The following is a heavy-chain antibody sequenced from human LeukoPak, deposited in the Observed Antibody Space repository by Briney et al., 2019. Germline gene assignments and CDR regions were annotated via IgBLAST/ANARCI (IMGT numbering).Heavy chain of an antibody. V-gene: IGHV1-2*06. J-gene: IGHJ4*02. CDR2: INPNSGGT. CDR1: GYTFTGYY. D-gene: IGHD4-17*01. CDR3: ARSRKSYGDYVD. Sequence: ASVKVSCKASGYTFTGYYMHWVRQAPGQGLERMGRINPNSGGTNYAQKFQGRVTMTRDTSISTAYMELSRLRSDDTAVYYCARSRKSYGDYVDWGQGTLVTVSS.